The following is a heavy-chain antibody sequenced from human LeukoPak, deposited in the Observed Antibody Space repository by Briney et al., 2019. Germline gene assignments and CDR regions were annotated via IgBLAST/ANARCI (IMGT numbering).Heavy chain of an antibody. CDR3: VRHVSGTYYRFDY. CDR2: LSSGGTT. V-gene: IGHV4-39*01. CDR1: GGSISSSNYF. J-gene: IGHJ4*02. D-gene: IGHD1-26*01. Sequence: SETLSLTCTVSGGSISSSNYFWGWIRQPPGTGLDWIVSLSSGGTTYYNGSLKSRVTVSVDTSKSQFSLKLNSVTAADTAVYYCVRHVSGTYYRFDYWGQGTLVTVSS.